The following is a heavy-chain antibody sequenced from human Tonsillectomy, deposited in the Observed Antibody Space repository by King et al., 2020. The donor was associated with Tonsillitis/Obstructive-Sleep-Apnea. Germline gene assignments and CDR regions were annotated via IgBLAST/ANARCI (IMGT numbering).Heavy chain of an antibody. V-gene: IGHV5-51*01. CDR1: GYSFTTYW. CDR3: ARHGRETYYYYPMDV. D-gene: IGHD1-26*01. J-gene: IGHJ6*03. Sequence: QLVQSGAEVKKPGESLKISCKGSGYSFTTYWIGWVRQTPGKGLEWMGIIYPGDSDTTYSPSFQGQVTISVDKSISTAYLQWSSLKASDTAMYYCARHGRETYYYYPMDVWGKGTTVTVSS. CDR2: IYPGDSDT.